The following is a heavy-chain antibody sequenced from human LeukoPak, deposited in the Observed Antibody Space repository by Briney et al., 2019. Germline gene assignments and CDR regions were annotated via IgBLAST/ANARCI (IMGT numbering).Heavy chain of an antibody. CDR2: INPNSGGT. J-gene: IGHJ6*02. CDR1: GYTFTGYY. D-gene: IGHD3-22*01. Sequence: ASVKVSCKASGYTFTGYYMHWVRQAPGQGLEWMGWINPNSGGTNYAQKLQGRVTMTTDTSTSTAYMELRSLRSDDTAVYYCARDHYYDSSGYYLGIDYYYGMDVWGQGTTVTVSS. CDR3: ARDHYYDSSGYYLGIDYYYGMDV. V-gene: IGHV1-2*02.